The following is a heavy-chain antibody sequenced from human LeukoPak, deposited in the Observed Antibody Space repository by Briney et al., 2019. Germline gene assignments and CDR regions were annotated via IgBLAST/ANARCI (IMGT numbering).Heavy chain of an antibody. CDR2: IYPGDSDT. J-gene: IGHJ5*02. CDR1: GYSFTSYW. Sequence: PGESLKISCKGSGYSFTSYWIGWVRQMPGKGLEWMGIIYPGDSDTRYSPSFQGQVTISADKSIRTAYLQWSSLKASDTAMYYCARHAAAAGVYNWFDPWGQGTLVTVSS. CDR3: ARHAAAAGVYNWFDP. V-gene: IGHV5-51*01. D-gene: IGHD6-13*01.